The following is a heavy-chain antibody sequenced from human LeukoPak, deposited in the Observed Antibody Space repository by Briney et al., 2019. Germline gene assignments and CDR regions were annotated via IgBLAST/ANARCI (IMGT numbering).Heavy chain of an antibody. D-gene: IGHD2-2*01. CDR3: ARDTQLRDIVVVPAASEFDY. J-gene: IGHJ4*02. CDR2: ISYDGSNK. V-gene: IGHV3-30-3*01. CDR1: GFTFSSYA. Sequence: GGSLRLSCAASGFTFSSYAMHWVRQAPGKGLEWVAVISYDGSNKYYADSVKGRFTISRDNSKNTLYLQMNSLRAEDTAVYYCARDTQLRDIVVVPAASEFDYWGQGTLVTVSS.